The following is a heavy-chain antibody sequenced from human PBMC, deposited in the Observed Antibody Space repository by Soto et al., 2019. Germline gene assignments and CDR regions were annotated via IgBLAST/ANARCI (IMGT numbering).Heavy chain of an antibody. J-gene: IGHJ4*02. CDR1: GFTFSSYG. V-gene: IGHV3-30*18. Sequence: GGSLRLSCAASGFTFSSYGMHWVRQAPGKGLEWVAVISYDGSNKYYADSVKGRFTISRDNSKNTLYLQMNSLRAEDTAVYYCAKLAIYDYVWGSYRPASPFDYWGQGTLVTVSS. D-gene: IGHD3-16*02. CDR3: AKLAIYDYVWGSYRPASPFDY. CDR2: ISYDGSNK.